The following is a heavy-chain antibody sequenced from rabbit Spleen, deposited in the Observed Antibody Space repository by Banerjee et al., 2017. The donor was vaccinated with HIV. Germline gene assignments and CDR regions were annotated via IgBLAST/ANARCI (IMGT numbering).Heavy chain of an antibody. CDR2: IAGSSSGFT. V-gene: IGHV1S45*01. Sequence: QQQLEESGGDLVQPEGSLTLTCTASGFSFSSGYDMCWVRQAPGKGLEWISCIAGSSSGFTYSATWAKGRFTCSKTSSTTVTLQMTSLTVADTATYFCARDTGSSFSSYGMDLWGPGTLVTV. CDR3: ARDTGSSFSSYGMDL. D-gene: IGHD8-1*01. CDR1: GFSFSSGYD. J-gene: IGHJ6*01.